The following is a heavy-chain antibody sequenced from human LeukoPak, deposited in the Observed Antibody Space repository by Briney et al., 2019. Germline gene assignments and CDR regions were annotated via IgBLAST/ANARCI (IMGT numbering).Heavy chain of an antibody. CDR1: GGSISSSSYY. CDR2: IYYSGST. J-gene: IGHJ4*02. V-gene: IGHV4-39*01. CDR3: ARGVAAAAFDDY. D-gene: IGHD6-13*01. Sequence: SETLSLTCTVSGGSISSSSYYWGWIRQPPGKGLEWIGSIYYSGSTYYNPSLKSRVTISVDTSKNQFSLKLSSVTAADTAVYYCARGVAAAAFDDYWGQGTLVTVSS.